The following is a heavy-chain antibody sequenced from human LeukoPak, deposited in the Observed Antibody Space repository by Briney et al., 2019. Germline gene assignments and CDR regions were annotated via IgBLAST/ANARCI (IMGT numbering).Heavy chain of an antibody. J-gene: IGHJ3*02. CDR1: GYTFTSYD. V-gene: IGHV1-8*01. CDR2: MNPNSGNT. CDR3: ARLYCSSTSCPFDI. D-gene: IGHD2-2*01. Sequence: GASVKVSCKASGYTFTSYDINWVRQATGQGLEWMGWMNPNSGNTGYAQKFQGRVTMTRNTSISTAYMELSSLRSEDTAVYYCARLYCSSTSCPFDIWGQGTMVTVSS.